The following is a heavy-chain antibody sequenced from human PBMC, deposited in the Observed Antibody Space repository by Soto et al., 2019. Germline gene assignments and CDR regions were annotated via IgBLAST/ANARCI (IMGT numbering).Heavy chain of an antibody. CDR3: ARETRGDYVGIDDY. D-gene: IGHD4-17*01. J-gene: IGHJ4*02. V-gene: IGHV4-30-4*01. CDR2: IYYSGST. Sequence: QVQLQESGPGLVKPSQTLSLTCTVSGGSISSGDYYWSWIRQPPGKGLEWIGYIYYSGSTYYNPSLMSRVTISVDTSKNQFSLKLSSVTAADTAVYHCARETRGDYVGIDDYWGQGTLVTVSS. CDR1: GGSISSGDYY.